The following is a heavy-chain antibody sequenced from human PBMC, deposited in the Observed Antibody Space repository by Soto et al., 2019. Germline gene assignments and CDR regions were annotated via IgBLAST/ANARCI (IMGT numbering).Heavy chain of an antibody. CDR1: GASISSYF. V-gene: IGHV4-4*07. Sequence: QVQLQESGPGLVEPSETLSLTCTVSGASISSYFWTWIRQPAGKGLDWIGRISTSGTTNYNPSLKSRVTMSVDTSKNHFSLNLSSVTAADTAVYYCAREAGPDRWFDTWGQGTLVTVSS. D-gene: IGHD6-19*01. CDR2: ISTSGTT. J-gene: IGHJ5*02. CDR3: AREAGPDRWFDT.